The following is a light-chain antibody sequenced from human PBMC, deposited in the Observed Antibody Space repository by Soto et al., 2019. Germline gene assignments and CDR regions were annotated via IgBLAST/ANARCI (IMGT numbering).Light chain of an antibody. Sequence: EIVLTQSPGTLSLSPGDTATLSCRANQSVNSNLVWYQQKRGQPPRLLISDASTRASGIAARFSGAGSGTDFTLTISSLQSEDFAVYYCQQYNNWPPLTFGGGTKVEIK. CDR2: DAS. V-gene: IGKV3-15*01. J-gene: IGKJ4*01. CDR3: QQYNNWPPLT. CDR1: QSVNSN.